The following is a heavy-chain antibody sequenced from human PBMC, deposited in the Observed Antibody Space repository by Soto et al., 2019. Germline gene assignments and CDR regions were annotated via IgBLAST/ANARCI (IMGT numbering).Heavy chain of an antibody. CDR3: ATNWNYRFDY. CDR2: IGQDGSDR. Sequence: GGSLRLSCVASGFTFSTYWMSWVRQAPGKGLEWVANIGQDGSDRHDLDSVEGRFTISRDNARNSLYLQMNSLKAEDTAVYYCATNWNYRFDYWGQGTLVTVSS. D-gene: IGHD1-7*01. V-gene: IGHV3-7*05. J-gene: IGHJ4*02. CDR1: GFTFSTYW.